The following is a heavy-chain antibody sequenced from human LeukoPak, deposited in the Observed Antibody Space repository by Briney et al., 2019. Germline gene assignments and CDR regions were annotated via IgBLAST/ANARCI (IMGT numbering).Heavy chain of an antibody. CDR3: ATNRWFGEPDY. J-gene: IGHJ4*02. CDR1: GFTLSDYY. Sequence: PGGSLRLSCAASGFTLSDYYMSWIRQAPGKGPEWISHISSSGNTKYYADSVKGRFTISRDSAKNSLYLQMSSLRAEDTAVYYCATNRWFGEPDYWGQGTLVTVSS. D-gene: IGHD3-10*01. CDR2: ISSSGNTK. V-gene: IGHV3-11*04.